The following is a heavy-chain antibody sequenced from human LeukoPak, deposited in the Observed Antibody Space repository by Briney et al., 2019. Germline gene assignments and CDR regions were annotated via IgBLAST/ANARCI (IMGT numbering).Heavy chain of an antibody. Sequence: SETLSLTCAVYGGSFSGYYWSWIRQPPGKGLEWIGEINHSGSTNYNPSLKSRVTISVDTSKNQFSLKLSSVTAADTAVYYCARGRYSGSYYFWGQGALVTVSS. CDR1: GGSFSGYY. D-gene: IGHD1-26*01. CDR2: INHSGST. J-gene: IGHJ4*02. V-gene: IGHV4-34*01. CDR3: ARGRYSGSYYF.